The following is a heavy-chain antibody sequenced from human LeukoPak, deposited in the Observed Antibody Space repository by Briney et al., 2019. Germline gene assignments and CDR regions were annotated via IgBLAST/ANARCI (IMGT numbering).Heavy chain of an antibody. D-gene: IGHD3-16*01. Sequence: ASVKVSCKASVYTFTGYYMHWVRQAPGQGLEWMGWINPNGGGTNYAQKFQGRVTMTRDTSISTAYMELSRLRSDDTAVYYCARLGGATLHNWGQGTLVTVSS. CDR3: ARLGGATLHN. J-gene: IGHJ4*02. CDR2: INPNGGGT. V-gene: IGHV1-2*02. CDR1: VYTFTGYY.